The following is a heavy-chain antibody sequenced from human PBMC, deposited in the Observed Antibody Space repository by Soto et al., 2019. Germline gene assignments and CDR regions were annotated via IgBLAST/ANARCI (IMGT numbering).Heavy chain of an antibody. D-gene: IGHD6-13*01. V-gene: IGHV3-23*01. CDR2: ISGSGGST. J-gene: IGHJ4*02. CDR3: AKESWDRTLAPIDY. CDR1: RFTLSNYA. Sequence: GGSLTLSCAASRFTLSNYATNWVRQAPGKGLEWVSVISGSGGSTYYADSVKGRFTISRDNSKNTLYLQMNSLRAEDTALYYCAKESWDRTLAPIDYWGQGTLVTVSS.